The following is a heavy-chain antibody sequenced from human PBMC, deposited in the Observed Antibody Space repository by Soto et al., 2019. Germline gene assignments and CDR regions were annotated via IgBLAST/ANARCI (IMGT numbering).Heavy chain of an antibody. J-gene: IGHJ4*02. CDR1: GFTVSSTY. V-gene: IGHV3-53*01. CDR2: LYTGTDT. Sequence: PGGSLRLSCAASGFTVSSTYLTWVRQAPGKGLEWVAILYTGTDTVYADSVKGRFTISRDSSKNTFYLQMNSLRAEDTAMYFCARSRYTGTYSGTFLDYCGQGCLVTVAS. CDR3: ARSRYTGTYSGTFLDY. D-gene: IGHD1-26*01.